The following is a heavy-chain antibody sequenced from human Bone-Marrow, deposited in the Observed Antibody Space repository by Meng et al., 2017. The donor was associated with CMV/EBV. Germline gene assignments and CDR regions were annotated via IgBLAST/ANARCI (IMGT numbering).Heavy chain of an antibody. CDR1: GFTFTTYE. CDR3: ARELGGGFWSGYFDY. CDR2: ISSGGGTI. D-gene: IGHD3-3*01. V-gene: IGHV3-48*03. J-gene: IGHJ4*02. Sequence: GESLKISCAASGFTFTTYEMNWVRQAPGKGLEWVSYISSGGGTIYYADSVRGRFTLSRDNAKNSLHLQMNSLRAEDTAVYYCARELGGGFWSGYFDYWGQGTLVTVSS.